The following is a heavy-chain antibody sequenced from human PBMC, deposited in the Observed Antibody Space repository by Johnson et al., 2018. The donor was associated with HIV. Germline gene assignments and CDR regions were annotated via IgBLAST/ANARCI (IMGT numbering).Heavy chain of an antibody. Sequence: VESGGGVVPPGRSLRLSCAASGFTFSSYAMHWVRQAPGKGLEWVAVISYDGSYKYYADSVEGRFTVSRDNSKNTLYLQMNSLRAEDTAVYYCARTWAGAFDIWGQGTMVTVSS. CDR2: ISYDGSYK. J-gene: IGHJ3*02. D-gene: IGHD6-19*01. V-gene: IGHV3-30*14. CDR3: ARTWAGAFDI. CDR1: GFTFSSYA.